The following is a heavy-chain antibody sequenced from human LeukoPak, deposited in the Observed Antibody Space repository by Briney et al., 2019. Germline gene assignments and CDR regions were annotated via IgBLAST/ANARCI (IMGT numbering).Heavy chain of an antibody. CDR2: INHSGST. D-gene: IGHD2-15*01. CDR3: ARSPGYCSGGSCSDHFDY. J-gene: IGHJ4*02. Sequence: PSETLSLTCAVYGGSFSGYYWSWLRQPPGEGLEWIGEINHSGSTNYNPSLKSRVTISVDTSKNQFSLKLSSVTAADTAVYYRARSPGYCSGGSCSDHFDYWGQGTLVTVSS. V-gene: IGHV4-34*01. CDR1: GGSFSGYY.